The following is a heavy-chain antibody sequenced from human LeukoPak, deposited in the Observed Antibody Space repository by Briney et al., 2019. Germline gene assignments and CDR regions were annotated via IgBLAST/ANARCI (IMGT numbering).Heavy chain of an antibody. D-gene: IGHD3-10*01. J-gene: IGHJ6*03. V-gene: IGHV7-4-1*02. CDR3: ARLQYTRGGNYYMDV. Sequence: ASLKVSCKASGYTFTSYAMNWVRQAPGQGLEWMGWINTNTGNPTYAQGFTGRFVLSLDTSVSTTYLQISSLKASDTAMYYCARLQYTRGGNYYMDVWGKGTTVTVSS. CDR2: INTNTGNP. CDR1: GYTFTSYA.